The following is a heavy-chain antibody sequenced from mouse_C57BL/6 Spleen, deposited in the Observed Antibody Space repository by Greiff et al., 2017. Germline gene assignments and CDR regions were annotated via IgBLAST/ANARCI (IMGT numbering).Heavy chain of an antibody. CDR3: ARNYYYGSSGYYYAMDY. J-gene: IGHJ4*01. V-gene: IGHV1-39*01. CDR2: INPNYGTT. D-gene: IGHD1-1*01. CDR1: GYSFTDYN. Sequence: EVKLMESGPELVKPGASVKISCKASGYSFTDYNMNWVKQSNGKSLEWIGVINPNYGTTSYNQKFKGKATLTVDQSSSTAYMQLNSLTSEDSAVYYCARNYYYGSSGYYYAMDYWGQGTSVTVSS.